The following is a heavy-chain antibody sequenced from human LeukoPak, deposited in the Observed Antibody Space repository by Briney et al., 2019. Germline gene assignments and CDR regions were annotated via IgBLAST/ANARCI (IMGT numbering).Heavy chain of an antibody. CDR1: GFTFSSYS. CDR3: ARVSITGVNY. D-gene: IGHD7-27*01. J-gene: IGHJ4*02. Sequence: GGSLRLSCAASGFTFSSYSMNWVRKAPGKGLEWVSSISSSGSYIYYADSVKGRFTISRDNAKNSLYLQMNSLRAEDTAVYYCARVSITGVNYWGQGTLVTVSS. CDR2: ISSSGSYI. V-gene: IGHV3-21*01.